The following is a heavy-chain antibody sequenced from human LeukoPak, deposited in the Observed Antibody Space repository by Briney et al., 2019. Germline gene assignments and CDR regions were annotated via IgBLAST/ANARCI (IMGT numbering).Heavy chain of an antibody. D-gene: IGHD6-19*01. CDR3: AKDTHSSGWYGNAIDV. CDR2: ISWNSNSI. Sequence: GGSLRLSCAGSGFMFVDYAMHWVRQVSGKGLEWVSGISWNSNSIGYADSVKGRFTISRDNAENSLYLQMNSLRPEDTAFYYCAKDTHSSGWYGNAIDVWGQGTMVTVSS. V-gene: IGHV3-9*01. J-gene: IGHJ3*01. CDR1: GFMFVDYA.